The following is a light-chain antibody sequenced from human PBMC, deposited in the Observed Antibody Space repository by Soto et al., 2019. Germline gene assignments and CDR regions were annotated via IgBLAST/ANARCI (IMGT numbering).Light chain of an antibody. J-gene: IGKJ1*01. V-gene: IGKV1-5*03. CDR3: QQYNSYS. Sequence: DIQMTQSTSTLSGSVGDMVTIICRASQTISSWLAWYQQKPGKAPKLLIYKASTLKSGVPSRFSGSGSGTEFTLTISSLQPDDFATYYCQQYNSYSFGQGTKVDIK. CDR1: QTISSW. CDR2: KAS.